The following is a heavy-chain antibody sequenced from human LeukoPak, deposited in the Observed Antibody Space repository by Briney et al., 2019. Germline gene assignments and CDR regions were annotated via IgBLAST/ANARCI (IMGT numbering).Heavy chain of an antibody. CDR2: ISHDGDKK. CDR1: GFTFRSYG. V-gene: IGHV3-30*03. CDR3: ATIHSAKLRFLEVGRNDAFDI. Sequence: GRSLRLSCVGSGFTFRSYGMHWVRQAPGKGLGWLGVISHDGDKKYYGDSVEGRFTISRDNSKNTLFLQIDSLRAEDTAVYYCATIHSAKLRFLEVGRNDAFDIWGQGTMVTVSS. D-gene: IGHD3-3*01. J-gene: IGHJ3*02.